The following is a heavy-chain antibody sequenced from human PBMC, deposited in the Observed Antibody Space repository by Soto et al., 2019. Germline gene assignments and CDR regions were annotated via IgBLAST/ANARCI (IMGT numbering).Heavy chain of an antibody. D-gene: IGHD3-3*01. V-gene: IGHV3-74*01. CDR1: GFTFSSYW. CDR2: VNSVGSTT. J-gene: IGHJ6*02. CDR3: ASTGPLWSGYFYFYGMDV. Sequence: PGGSLRLSCAASGFTFSSYWMHWVRQAPGKGLEWVSRVNSVGSTTYYADSVKGRFTISRDNAKNTLYLRMNSLRAEDTAVYYCASTGPLWSGYFYFYGMDVWGQGTTVTVSS.